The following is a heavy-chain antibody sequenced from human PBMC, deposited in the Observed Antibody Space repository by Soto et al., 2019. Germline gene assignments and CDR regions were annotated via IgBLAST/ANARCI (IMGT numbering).Heavy chain of an antibody. CDR1: GFTFSTNG. CDR3: AKDLNSRRRFKYFDP. CDR2: ISYDGSST. V-gene: IGHV3-30*18. Sequence: GGSLRLSCIASGFTFSTNGMHWVRQAPGKGLEWVAMISYDGSSTYYADSVKGRFTISRDNSKNTLYLLMDSLRAEDTAVYFCAKDLNSRRRFKYFDPWGLGTPVTVSS. D-gene: IGHD6-13*01. J-gene: IGHJ5*02.